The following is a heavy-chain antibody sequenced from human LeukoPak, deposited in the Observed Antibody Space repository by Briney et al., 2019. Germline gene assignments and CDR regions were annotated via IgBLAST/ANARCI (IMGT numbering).Heavy chain of an antibody. CDR3: AGDSYGTDS. Sequence: PSETLSLTCTVSGGSIRGYQLSWIRQPPGKGLQWIGYIYYSGNSNYNPSLKSRVTISIDTPKNQFSLKLTSVTAADTAVYYCAGDSYGTDSWGQGTLVTVSS. V-gene: IGHV4-59*01. D-gene: IGHD5-18*01. CDR2: IYYSGNS. CDR1: GGSIRGYQ. J-gene: IGHJ5*01.